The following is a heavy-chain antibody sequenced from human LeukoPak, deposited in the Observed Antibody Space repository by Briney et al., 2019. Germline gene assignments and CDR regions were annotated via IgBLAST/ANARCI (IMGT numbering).Heavy chain of an antibody. CDR1: GGSISSYY. CDR3: AAAQNYYGSGREYFQH. V-gene: IGHV4-59*01. J-gene: IGHJ1*01. Sequence: SETLSLTCTVSGGSISSYYWSWIRQPPGKGLEWIGYIYYSGTTNYNPSLKSRVTISVVTSKNQFSLKLSSVTAADTAVYYCAAAQNYYGSGREYFQHWGQGTLVTVSS. D-gene: IGHD3-10*01. CDR2: IYYSGTT.